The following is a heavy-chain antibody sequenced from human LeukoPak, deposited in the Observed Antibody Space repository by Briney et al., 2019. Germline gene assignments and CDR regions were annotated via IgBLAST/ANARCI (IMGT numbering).Heavy chain of an antibody. CDR1: GFTVSSNY. J-gene: IGHJ3*02. CDR3: ARFHRRGAFDI. V-gene: IGHV3-53*01. D-gene: IGHD3-10*01. Sequence: GGSLRLSCAASGFTVSSNYMSWVRQAPGKGLEWVSVIYSSGSTCYADSVKGRFTISRDNSKNTLYLQMNSLRAEDTAVYYCARFHRRGAFDIWGQGTMVTVSS. CDR2: IYSSGST.